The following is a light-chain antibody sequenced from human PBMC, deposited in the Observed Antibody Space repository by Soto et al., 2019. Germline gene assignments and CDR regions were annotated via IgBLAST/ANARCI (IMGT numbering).Light chain of an antibody. CDR3: QQSYRTPRT. CDR2: AAS. CDR1: QSISSY. Sequence: DIQMTQSPSSLSASVGDRVTITCRASQSISSYLNWYQQKPRKAPKLLIYAASSLQSGVPSRFSGSGSGTDFTLTISSLQPEDFATYYCQQSYRTPRTFGQGTKVDIK. J-gene: IGKJ1*01. V-gene: IGKV1-39*01.